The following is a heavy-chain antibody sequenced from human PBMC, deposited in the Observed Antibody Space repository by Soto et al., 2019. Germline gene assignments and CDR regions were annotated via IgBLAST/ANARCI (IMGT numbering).Heavy chain of an antibody. J-gene: IGHJ6*02. Sequence: QVRLQESGPGLVKPSETLSLTCTVSNASISSYYWSWIRQPPGKRLEWIGYMAPSGSSKYNPSLAGRVTISVDTVNNPFSLELTSVTAADTAVYYCARDGNFGDDIHDYYGMDVWGRGTTVTVSS. CDR3: ARDGNFGDDIHDYYGMDV. D-gene: IGHD4-17*01. CDR1: NASISSYY. V-gene: IGHV4-59*01. CDR2: MAPSGSS.